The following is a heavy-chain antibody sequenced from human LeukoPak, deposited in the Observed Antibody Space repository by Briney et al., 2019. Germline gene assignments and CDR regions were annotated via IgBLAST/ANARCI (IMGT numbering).Heavy chain of an antibody. CDR1: GFTVSSNY. CDR3: TTDRQLPIDY. V-gene: IGHV3-66*01. CDR2: IYSGGST. J-gene: IGHJ4*02. D-gene: IGHD2-2*01. Sequence: PGGSLRLSCAASGFTVSSNYMSWVRQAPGKGLEWVSVIYSGGSTYYADSVKGRFTISRDNSKNTLYLQMNSLKTEDTAVYYCTTDRQLPIDYWGQGTLVTVSS.